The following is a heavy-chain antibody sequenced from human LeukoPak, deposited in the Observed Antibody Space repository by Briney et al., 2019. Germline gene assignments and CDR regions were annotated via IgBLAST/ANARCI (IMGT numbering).Heavy chain of an antibody. Sequence: ASVKVSCKASGYTFTSYYMHWVRQAPGQGLEWMGIINPSGGSTSYAQKFQGRVTMTRDMSTSTVYMELNSLRSDDTAIYYCASENLYDSSGYHENAFDVWGQGTMVSVSS. CDR1: GYTFTSYY. V-gene: IGHV1-46*01. CDR2: INPSGGST. D-gene: IGHD3-22*01. J-gene: IGHJ3*01. CDR3: ASENLYDSSGYHENAFDV.